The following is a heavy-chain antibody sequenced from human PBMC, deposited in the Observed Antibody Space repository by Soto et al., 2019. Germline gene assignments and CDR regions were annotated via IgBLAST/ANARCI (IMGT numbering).Heavy chain of an antibody. D-gene: IGHD3-9*01. V-gene: IGHV1-3*01. CDR2: INAGNGNT. J-gene: IGHJ5*02. Sequence: ASVKVSCKASGYTFTSYAMHWVRQAPGQRLEWMGWINAGNGNTKYSQKFQGRVTITRDTSASTAYMELSSLRSEDTAVYYCARAHRGLRYFDWLYPNWFDPWGQGTLVTVSS. CDR1: GYTFTSYA. CDR3: ARAHRGLRYFDWLYPNWFDP.